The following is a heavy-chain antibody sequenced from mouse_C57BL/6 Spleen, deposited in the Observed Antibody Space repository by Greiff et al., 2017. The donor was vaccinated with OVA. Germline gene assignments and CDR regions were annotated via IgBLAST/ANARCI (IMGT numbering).Heavy chain of an antibody. CDR3: ARGAGTLYYAMDY. CDR1: GYSITSGYY. J-gene: IGHJ4*01. Sequence: EVHLVESGPGLVKPSQSLSLTCSVTGYSITSGYYWNWIRQFPGNKLEWMGYISYDGSNNYNPSLKNRISITRDTSKNQFFLKLNSVTTEDTATYYCARGAGTLYYAMDYWGQGTSVTVSS. CDR2: ISYDGSN. D-gene: IGHD4-1*01. V-gene: IGHV3-6*01.